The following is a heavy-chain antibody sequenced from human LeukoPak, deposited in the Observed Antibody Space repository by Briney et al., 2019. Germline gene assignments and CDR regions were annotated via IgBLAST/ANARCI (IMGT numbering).Heavy chain of an antibody. Sequence: SETLSLTCTVSGGSISSYYWSWIRQPPGKGLEWIGYIYYSGSTNYNPSLKSRVTISVDTSKNQFSLKLSSVTAADTAVYYCARDLRDAHAFDIWGQGTMVTVS. CDR2: IYYSGST. J-gene: IGHJ3*02. V-gene: IGHV4-59*01. CDR3: ARDLRDAHAFDI. CDR1: GGSISSYY.